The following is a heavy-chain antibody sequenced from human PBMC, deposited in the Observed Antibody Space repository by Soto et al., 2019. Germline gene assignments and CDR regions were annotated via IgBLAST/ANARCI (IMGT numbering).Heavy chain of an antibody. Sequence: QPGGSLRLSCAASGFTFSGYAMHWVRQAPGKGLEWVALISYDGSNKYYGDSVKGRFTVSRDSSKNTVFLQMNSLRAEDTAVYYCARGGGRYYYYGMDVWGQGTTVTVSS. CDR3: ARGGGRYYYYGMDV. V-gene: IGHV3-30-3*01. CDR2: ISYDGSNK. CDR1: GFTFSGYA. D-gene: IGHD2-15*01. J-gene: IGHJ6*02.